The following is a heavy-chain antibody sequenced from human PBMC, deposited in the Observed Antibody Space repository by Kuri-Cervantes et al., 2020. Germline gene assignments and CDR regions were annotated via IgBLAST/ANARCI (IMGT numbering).Heavy chain of an antibody. Sequence: GESLKISCAASGFTVSSNYMSWVRQAPGKGLEWVSVIYSGGSTYYADSVKGRFTISRDNSKNTLYLQMNSLRAEDTAVYYCAKDEQWPIDYWGQGTLVTVSS. J-gene: IGHJ4*02. V-gene: IGHV3-53*05. CDR2: IYSGGST. CDR1: GFTVSSNY. D-gene: IGHD6-19*01. CDR3: AKDEQWPIDY.